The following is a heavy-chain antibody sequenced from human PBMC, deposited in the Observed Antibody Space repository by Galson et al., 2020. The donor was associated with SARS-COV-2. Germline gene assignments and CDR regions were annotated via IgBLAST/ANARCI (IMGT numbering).Heavy chain of an antibody. CDR2: IYSGEST. J-gene: IGHJ2*01. D-gene: IGHD3-22*01. V-gene: IGHV3-53*01. Sequence: QLGESLKISCAASGFSVSSNYVSWVRQAPGKGLEWVSVIYSGESTLYTDSVKGRFTISRDNFKNTMYLQMNSLRVEDTAVYYCARDGDYYDGSGYADFGQWGRGTLVTVSS. CDR3: ARDGDYYDGSGYADFGQ. CDR1: GFSVSSNY.